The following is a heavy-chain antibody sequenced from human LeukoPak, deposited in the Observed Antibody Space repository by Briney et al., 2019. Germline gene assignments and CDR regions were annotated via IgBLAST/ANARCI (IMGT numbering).Heavy chain of an antibody. J-gene: IGHJ5*02. CDR3: AMVVLGGGFDP. D-gene: IGHD2-8*02. CDR2: MTPNSCNT. Sequence: ASVKVSCKASGYTFTSYDIKCVPQATGQGLEWIGWMTPNSCNTGYAQKFQGTVTMTRNTSIITAYMELSSMRSEDTAVYYCAMVVLGGGFDPWGQGTLVTVSS. CDR1: GYTFTSYD. V-gene: IGHV1-8*01.